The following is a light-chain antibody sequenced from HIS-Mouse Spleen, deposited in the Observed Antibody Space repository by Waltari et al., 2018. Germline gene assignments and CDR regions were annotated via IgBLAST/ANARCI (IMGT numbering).Light chain of an antibody. Sequence: DIQMTQSPSSLSASVGDRVTITCQASQDIRTYLNWYQQKPGKAAKLLNYDASKLETRVPSRFSGSGSGTDCTFTISSLQPEDIATYYCQQYDNLPPFTFGPGTKVDIK. CDR1: QDIRTY. V-gene: IGKV1-33*01. CDR2: DAS. CDR3: QQYDNLPPFT. J-gene: IGKJ3*01.